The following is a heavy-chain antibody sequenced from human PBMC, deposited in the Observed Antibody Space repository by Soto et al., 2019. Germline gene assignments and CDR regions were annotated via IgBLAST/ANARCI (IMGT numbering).Heavy chain of an antibody. CDR2: INPILSMS. CDR1: GDTFTFYP. V-gene: IGHV1-69*02. Sequence: QVQLVQSGAEVKRPGSSVKVSCKASGDTFTFYPINWVRQAPGLGLAWMGRINPILSMSNYAQRFQGRVTMTADKSTSTAYMELSSLRSEDTAIYYCASSYGSGYRAFDYWGQGALVTVSS. D-gene: IGHD3-10*01. CDR3: ASSYGSGYRAFDY. J-gene: IGHJ4*02.